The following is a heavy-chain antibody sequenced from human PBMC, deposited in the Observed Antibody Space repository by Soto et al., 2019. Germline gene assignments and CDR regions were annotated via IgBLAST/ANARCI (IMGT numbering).Heavy chain of an antibody. CDR1: GYSFTGYY. J-gene: IGHJ6*02. CDR3: ARDPLSSFAMDV. D-gene: IGHD3-10*02. CDR2: INPDSGAT. Sequence: GASVKVSCKASGYSFTGYYIHWVRQAPGQGLEWMGWINPDSGATNYAQNFQGRVTLTSDTSISTASMDLTSLTSDDTAVYYCARDPLSSFAMDVWGQGTTVTVSS. V-gene: IGHV1-2*02.